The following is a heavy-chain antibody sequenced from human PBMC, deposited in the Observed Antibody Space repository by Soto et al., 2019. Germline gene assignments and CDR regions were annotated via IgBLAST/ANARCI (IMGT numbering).Heavy chain of an antibody. CDR2: ISTDGSRT. CDR3: TRDGDYSRLFDP. J-gene: IGHJ5*02. V-gene: IGHV3-74*01. CDR1: GFTFSRYW. D-gene: IGHD4-4*01. Sequence: GGSLRLSCAASGFTFSRYWMHWVRQPPGQGLVWVSRISTDGSRTTYADSVKGRFTISRDNAKNTMYLQMNSLRAEDTAVYYCTRDGDYSRLFDPWGQGTLVTVSS.